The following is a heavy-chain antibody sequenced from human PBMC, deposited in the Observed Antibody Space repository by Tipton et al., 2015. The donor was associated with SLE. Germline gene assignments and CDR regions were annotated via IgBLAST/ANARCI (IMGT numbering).Heavy chain of an antibody. V-gene: IGHV4-34*01. J-gene: IGHJ3*02. CDR2: INHSGST. Sequence: TLSLTCTVSGGSISSHYWSWIRQPPGKGLEWFGEINHSGSTNYNPSLKSRVTISVDTSKNQFSLKLSSVTAADTAVYYCARPNGGFRVFTLLFHDAFDIWGQGTIVTVSS. D-gene: IGHD2-21*01. CDR3: ARPNGGFRVFTLLFHDAFDI. CDR1: GGSISSHY.